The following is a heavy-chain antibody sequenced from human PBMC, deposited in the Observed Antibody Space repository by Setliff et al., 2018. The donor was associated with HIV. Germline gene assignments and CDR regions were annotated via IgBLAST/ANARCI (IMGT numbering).Heavy chain of an antibody. Sequence: GGSLRLSCAASGFTFSGSPIHWVRQASGKGLEWLGRIKTRADNYATAYAASVKGRFTISRDDSMNTAYLQMNSLKIEDTAVYYCTRPQYFYDIGGSDYWGQGTVVTVSS. CDR1: GFTFSGSP. CDR2: IKTRADNYAT. J-gene: IGHJ4*02. V-gene: IGHV3-73*01. D-gene: IGHD3-22*01. CDR3: TRPQYFYDIGGSDY.